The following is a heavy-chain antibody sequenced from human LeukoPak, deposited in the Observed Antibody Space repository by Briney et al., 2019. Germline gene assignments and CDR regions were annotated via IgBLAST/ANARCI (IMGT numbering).Heavy chain of an antibody. D-gene: IGHD4-11*01. CDR1: GFTFSYYT. V-gene: IGHV3-21*01. J-gene: IGHJ4*02. CDR3: ARVSTTVTYYFDY. Sequence: GGSLRLSCAASGFTFSYYTMNWVRQAPGKGLEWVSSISSSDSYIYYADSVKGRFTVSRDNARNSLYLQMNSPRAEDTAVYYCARVSTTVTYYFDYWGQGALVTVSS. CDR2: ISSSDSYI.